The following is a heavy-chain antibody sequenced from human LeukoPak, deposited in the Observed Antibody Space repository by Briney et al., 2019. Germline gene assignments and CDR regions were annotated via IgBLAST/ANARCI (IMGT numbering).Heavy chain of an antibody. V-gene: IGHV4-4*02. Sequence: SGTLSLTCAVSGVSISSSNWWSWVRQPPGKGLEWIGEIYHSGSTNYNPSLKSRVTISVDKSKNQFSLKLSSVTAADTAVYYCARNVLLWFGELLQPAAFDIWAKGQWSPSLQ. CDR2: IYHSGST. D-gene: IGHD3-10*01. J-gene: IGHJ3*02. CDR3: ARNVLLWFGELLQPAAFDI. CDR1: GVSISSSNW.